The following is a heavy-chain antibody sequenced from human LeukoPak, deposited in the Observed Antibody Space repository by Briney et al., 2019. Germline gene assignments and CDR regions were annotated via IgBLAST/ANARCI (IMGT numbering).Heavy chain of an antibody. Sequence: GGSLRLSCVASGFTFSDHYMDWVRQAPGKGLEWVGRIRKKAQRYTTEYSAPVKGRFTVSRDDSKNSLYLQMNSLKTEDTAVYYCARANYASVNGWFDPWGQGTLVTVSS. V-gene: IGHV3-72*01. CDR1: GFTFSDHY. CDR2: IRKKAQRYTT. D-gene: IGHD2-2*01. CDR3: ARANYASVNGWFDP. J-gene: IGHJ5*02.